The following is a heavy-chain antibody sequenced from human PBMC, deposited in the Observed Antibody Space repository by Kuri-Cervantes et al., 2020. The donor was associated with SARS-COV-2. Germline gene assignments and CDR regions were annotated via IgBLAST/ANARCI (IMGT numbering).Heavy chain of an antibody. CDR3: ARGDIVVVPAAISYYYYGMDV. J-gene: IGHJ6*02. D-gene: IGHD2-2*01. Sequence: SETLSLTCTVSGGSISSYYWSWIRQPPGKGLEWIGYIYYSGSTNYNPSLKSRVTISVDTSKNQFSLKLSSVTAADTAVYYCARGDIVVVPAAISYYYYGMDVWGQGTTVTVSS. V-gene: IGHV4-59*12. CDR1: GGSISSYY. CDR2: IYYSGST.